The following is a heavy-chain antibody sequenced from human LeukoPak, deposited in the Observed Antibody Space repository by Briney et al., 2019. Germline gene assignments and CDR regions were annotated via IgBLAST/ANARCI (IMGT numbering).Heavy chain of an antibody. CDR2: IYYSGST. CDR1: GGSISSYY. V-gene: IGHV4-59*08. Sequence: SETLSLTCTVSGGSISSYYWSWIRQPPGKGLEWIGYIYYSGSTNYNPSLKSRVTISVDTSKNQFSLKLSSVTAADTAVYYCARHVVDVVVPAAWFDPWGQGTLVTVSS. D-gene: IGHD2-2*01. J-gene: IGHJ5*02. CDR3: ARHVVDVVVPAAWFDP.